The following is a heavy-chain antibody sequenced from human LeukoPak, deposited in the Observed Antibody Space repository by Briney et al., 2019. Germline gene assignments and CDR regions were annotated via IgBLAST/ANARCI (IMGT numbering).Heavy chain of an antibody. Sequence: GSLRLSWAALGFPFSSSALHRVRPAPGKGLGWIAFISFNGDIKYYADSVTGRFSISRDNSKNMVYLQMNSLRAEDTALYYCARQSYDFWSRSMDVWGQGTMVTVSS. V-gene: IGHV3-30-3*01. CDR2: ISFNGDIK. J-gene: IGHJ6*02. CDR1: GFPFSSSA. CDR3: ARQSYDFWSRSMDV. D-gene: IGHD3-3*01.